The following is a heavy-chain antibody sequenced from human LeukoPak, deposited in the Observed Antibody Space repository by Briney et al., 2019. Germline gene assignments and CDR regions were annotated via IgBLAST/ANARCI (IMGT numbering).Heavy chain of an antibody. CDR2: IIPILGIA. D-gene: IGHD5-18*01. J-gene: IGHJ4*02. Sequence: ASVKVSCKASGGTFSSYAISWVRQAPGQGLEWMGRIIPILGIANYAQKFQGRVTITADKSTSTAHMELSSLRSEDTAVYYCARLYVDTAMVTLNGGSNFDYWGQGTLVTVSS. V-gene: IGHV1-69*04. CDR1: GGTFSSYA. CDR3: ARLYVDTAMVTLNGGSNFDY.